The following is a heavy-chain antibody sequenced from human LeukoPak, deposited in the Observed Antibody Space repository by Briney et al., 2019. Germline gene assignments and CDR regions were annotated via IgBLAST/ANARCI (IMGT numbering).Heavy chain of an antibody. V-gene: IGHV3-21*01. J-gene: IGHJ4*02. CDR2: ISSSSSYI. CDR1: GFTFSSYS. CDR3: ASTAELLGGFDY. Sequence: GGSLRLSCAASGFTFSSYSMNWVRQAPGKGLEWVSSISSSSSYIYYADSVKGRFTISRDNAKNSLYLQMNSLRAEGTAVYYCASTAELLGGFDYWGQGTLVTVSS. D-gene: IGHD1-26*01.